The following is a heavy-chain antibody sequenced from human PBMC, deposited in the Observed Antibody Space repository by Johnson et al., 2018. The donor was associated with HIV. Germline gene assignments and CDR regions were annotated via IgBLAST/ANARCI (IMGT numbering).Heavy chain of an antibody. CDR2: IYSGGST. J-gene: IGHJ3*02. D-gene: IGHD3-22*01. CDR3: ARASSGYYSDAFDI. V-gene: IGHV3-66*02. Sequence: VQLVESGGGVVQPGRSLRLSCAASGFTFSSYAMSWVRQAPGKGLEWVSVIYSGGSTYYADSVKGRFTISRDNSKNTLYLQMNSLRAEDTAVYYCARASSGYYSDAFDIWGQGTMVTVSS. CDR1: GFTFSSYA.